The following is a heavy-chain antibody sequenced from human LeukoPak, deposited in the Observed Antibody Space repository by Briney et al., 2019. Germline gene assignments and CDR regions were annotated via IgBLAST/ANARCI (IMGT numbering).Heavy chain of an antibody. D-gene: IGHD3-22*01. V-gene: IGHV1-18*01. J-gene: IGHJ4*02. CDR1: GYTFTSYG. Sequence: ASVKVSYKASGYTFTSYGISWVRQAPGQGLEWMGWISAYNGNTNYAQKLQGRVTMTTDTSTSTAYMELRSLRSDDTAVYYCARDFVYYYDSSGYGDYWGQGTLVTVSS. CDR2: ISAYNGNT. CDR3: ARDFVYYYDSSGYGDY.